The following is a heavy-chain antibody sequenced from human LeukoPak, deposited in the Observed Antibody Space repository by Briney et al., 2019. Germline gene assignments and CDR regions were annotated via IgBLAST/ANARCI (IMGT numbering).Heavy chain of an antibody. CDR1: GGSISSYY. Sequence: SEILSLTCTVSGGSISSYYWSWIRQPPGKGLEWIGYIYYSGSTNYNPSLKSRVTISVDTSKNQFSLKLSSVTAADTAVYYCASSSRTLIAAAGNAFDIWGQGTMVTVSS. CDR2: IYYSGST. CDR3: ASSSRTLIAAAGNAFDI. D-gene: IGHD6-13*01. V-gene: IGHV4-59*01. J-gene: IGHJ3*02.